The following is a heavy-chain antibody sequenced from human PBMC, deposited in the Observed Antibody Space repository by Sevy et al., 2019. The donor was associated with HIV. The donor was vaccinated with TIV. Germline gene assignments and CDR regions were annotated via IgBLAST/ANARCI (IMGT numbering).Heavy chain of an antibody. CDR3: ARDRWELLHNYFDY. D-gene: IGHD1-26*01. J-gene: IGHJ4*02. CDR2: TYYRAKWYN. V-gene: IGHV6-1*01. Sequence: SQTLSLTCAISGDSVSSNSAAWNWIRQSPSRGLEWLGRTYYRAKWYNDYAVSVKCRITINPDTSKNQFSLQLNSGTPEDTAVYYCARDRWELLHNYFDYWGQGTLVTVSS. CDR1: GDSVSSNSAA.